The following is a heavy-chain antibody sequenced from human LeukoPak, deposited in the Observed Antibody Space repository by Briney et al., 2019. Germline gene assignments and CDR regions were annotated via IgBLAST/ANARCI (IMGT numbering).Heavy chain of an antibody. CDR3: ARTQRGSSPSDY. Sequence: SETLSLTCTVSGGSISSYYWSWIRQPPGKGLEWIGCIYYSGSTGYNPSLKSRVTISVDTSKNQFSLKLSSVTAADTAVYYCARTQRGSSPSDYWGQGTLVTVSS. J-gene: IGHJ4*02. D-gene: IGHD6-13*01. CDR1: GGSISSYY. V-gene: IGHV4-59*08. CDR2: IYYSGST.